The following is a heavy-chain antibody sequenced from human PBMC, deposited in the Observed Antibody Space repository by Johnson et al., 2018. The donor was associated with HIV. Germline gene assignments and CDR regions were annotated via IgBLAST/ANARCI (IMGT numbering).Heavy chain of an antibody. V-gene: IGHV3-74*02. CDR2: INSDGSSP. CDR1: GFTFDDYA. CDR3: ASGGVGSRGEDGGVGG. J-gene: IGHJ3*01. Sequence: VQLVESGGDMVQPGRSLKLSCAASGFTFDDYAMHSVLQAPGKGLVWVSRINSDGSSPSYADSVKGRFTISRDNSKNTLYLQMNSLRAEDTAVDYWASGGVGSRGEDGGVGGWCRGAVGTVAS. D-gene: IGHD2-8*02.